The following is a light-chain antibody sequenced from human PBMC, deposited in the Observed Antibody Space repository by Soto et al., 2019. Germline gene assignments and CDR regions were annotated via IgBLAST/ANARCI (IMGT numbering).Light chain of an antibody. CDR1: TSNIGDNP. CDR3: ASWDGSLNVVV. J-gene: IGLJ2*01. Sequence: QSVLTQPPSASGTPGQRVTISCSGSTSNIGDNPVSWYQHLPGTAPTLLIYTNTQRPSGVPDRFSGSKSGTSASLAVSGLRSEDEGDYYCASWDGSLNVVVFGGGTKLTVL. V-gene: IGLV1-44*01. CDR2: TNT.